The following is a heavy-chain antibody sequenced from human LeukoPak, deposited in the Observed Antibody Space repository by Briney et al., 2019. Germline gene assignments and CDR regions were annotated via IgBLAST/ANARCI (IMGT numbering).Heavy chain of an antibody. CDR1: GFTFSSYE. D-gene: IGHD4/OR15-4a*01. Sequence: SGGSLRLSCAASGFTFSSYEMDWVRQAPGKGLEWVANIKHDGSEQYYVDSVKGRFTISRDNAKNLLYLQMSSLRVEDTAIYYCARDKYGAYSDSWGQGTLVTVSS. V-gene: IGHV3-7*04. CDR3: ARDKYGAYSDS. CDR2: IKHDGSEQ. J-gene: IGHJ4*02.